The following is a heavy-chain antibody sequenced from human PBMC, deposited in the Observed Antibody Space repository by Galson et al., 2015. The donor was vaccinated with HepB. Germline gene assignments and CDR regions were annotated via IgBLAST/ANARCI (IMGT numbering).Heavy chain of an antibody. D-gene: IGHD3-16*01. V-gene: IGHV3-33*01. Sequence: SLRLSCAASGFTFSSYGMHWVRQAPGKGLEWVAVIWYDGSNKYYADSVKGRFTISRDNSKNTLYLQMNSLRAEDTAVYYCARDLSAGGLYFDYWGQGTLVTVSS. J-gene: IGHJ4*02. CDR3: ARDLSAGGLYFDY. CDR1: GFTFSSYG. CDR2: IWYDGSNK.